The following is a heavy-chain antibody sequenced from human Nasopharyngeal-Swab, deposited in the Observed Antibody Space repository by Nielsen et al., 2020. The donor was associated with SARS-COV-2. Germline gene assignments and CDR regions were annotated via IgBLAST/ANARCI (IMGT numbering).Heavy chain of an antibody. V-gene: IGHV1-69*04. CDR2: IIPILGIA. CDR3: ARRNSEGGMADAFEI. CDR1: GGTFSSYA. J-gene: IGHJ3*02. D-gene: IGHD2/OR15-2a*01. Sequence: SVKVSCKASGGTFSSYAISWVRQAPGQGLEWMGRIIPILGIANYAQKFQGRVTITADKSTSTAYMELSSLRSEDTAVYYCARRNSEGGMADAFEIWGQGTMVTVSS.